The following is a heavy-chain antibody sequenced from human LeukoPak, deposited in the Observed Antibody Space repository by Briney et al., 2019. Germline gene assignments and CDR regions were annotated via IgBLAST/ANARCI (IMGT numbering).Heavy chain of an antibody. CDR2: IYYSGST. Sequence: KASETLSLSCAVYGGSSRVYYWVWIRKPPGKGLDWIVSIYYSGSTYYNPSFKSRVIISVDKSKNQFSMKLSSVPAADTALYYCARGRVTMIVVVNSYYYSMDVWGKGTTVTVSS. CDR1: GGSSRVYY. CDR3: ARGRVTMIVVVNSYYYSMDV. D-gene: IGHD3-22*01. J-gene: IGHJ6*03. V-gene: IGHV4-34*01.